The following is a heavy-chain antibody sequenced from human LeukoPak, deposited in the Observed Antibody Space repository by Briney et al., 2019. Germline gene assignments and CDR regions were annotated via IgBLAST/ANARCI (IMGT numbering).Heavy chain of an antibody. Sequence: PGGSLRLSCAASGFTFSSYSMNWVRQAPGKGLEWVSYISSSGAYVYYADSVKGRFTISRDNAKNSLYLQINSLRAEDTAVFYCARRPDSAGPFDYWGQGTLITVSS. V-gene: IGHV3-21*05. J-gene: IGHJ4*02. CDR3: ARRPDSAGPFDY. D-gene: IGHD1-14*01. CDR1: GFTFSSYS. CDR2: ISSSGAYV.